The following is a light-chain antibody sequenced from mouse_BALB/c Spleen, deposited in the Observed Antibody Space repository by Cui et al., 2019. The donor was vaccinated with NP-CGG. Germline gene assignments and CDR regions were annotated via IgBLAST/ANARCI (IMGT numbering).Light chain of an antibody. CDR1: TGAVTTSNY. CDR2: GTN. CDR3: ALWYSNHWV. Sequence: AVAWQEYALTTSPGETVTLTCRSSTGAVTTSNYANWVQEKPDHLFTGLIGGTNNRVPGVPARFSGSLNGDKAALTITGAQTEDEAIYFCALWYSNHWVFGGGTKLTVL. J-gene: IGLJ1*01. V-gene: IGLV1*01.